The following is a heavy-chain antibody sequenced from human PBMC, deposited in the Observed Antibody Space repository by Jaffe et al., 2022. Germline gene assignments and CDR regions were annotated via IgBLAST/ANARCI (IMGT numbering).Heavy chain of an antibody. CDR3: TREGYCTGGVCYFDAFDI. J-gene: IGHJ3*02. D-gene: IGHD2-8*02. CDR1: GFTFGDYA. V-gene: IGHV3-49*03. Sequence: EVQLVESGGGLVQPGRSLRLSCTASGFTFGDYAMSWFRQAPGKGLEWVGFIRSKAYGGTTEYAASVKGRFTISRDDSKSIAYLQMNSLKTEDTAVYYCTREGYCTGGVCYFDAFDIWGQGTMVTVSS. CDR2: IRSKAYGGTT.